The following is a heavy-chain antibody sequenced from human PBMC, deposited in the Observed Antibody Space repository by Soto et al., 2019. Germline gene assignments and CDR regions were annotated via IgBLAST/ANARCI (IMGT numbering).Heavy chain of an antibody. CDR1: GGSFSGYY. Sequence: SETLSLTCAVSGGSFSGYYWSWIRQPPGKGLEWIGEINHSGSTNYNPSLKSRVTIAVDTSKNQFSLKLSSVTAADTAVYYCASQDCSGGSCYRYYYYYYCMDVWGQGTTVTVSS. D-gene: IGHD2-15*01. CDR3: ASQDCSGGSCYRYYYYYYCMDV. V-gene: IGHV4-34*01. J-gene: IGHJ6*02. CDR2: INHSGST.